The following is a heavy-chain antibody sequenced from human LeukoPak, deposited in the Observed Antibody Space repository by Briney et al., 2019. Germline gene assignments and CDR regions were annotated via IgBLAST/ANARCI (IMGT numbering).Heavy chain of an antibody. CDR2: IYSGGVT. CDR1: GGIISSNF. Sequence: GGSLRLSCAATGGIISSNFINWGGQAPGEGVEGVSVIYSGGVTYYADSVKCRFTISRDISKNTVYLQMNSLRGEDTAVFYCARSQGIADAFDVWGQGTMVTVSS. D-gene: IGHD6-13*01. CDR3: ARSQGIADAFDV. V-gene: IGHV3-66*02. J-gene: IGHJ3*01.